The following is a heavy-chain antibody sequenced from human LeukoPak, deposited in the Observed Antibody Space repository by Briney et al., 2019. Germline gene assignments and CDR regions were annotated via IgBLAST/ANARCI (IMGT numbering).Heavy chain of an antibody. J-gene: IGHJ4*02. Sequence: GGSLRLSCAASGFTFSRYSMNWVRQAPGKGLEWVSSISIGNTYIYYADSVKGRFTISRDNAKNSLYLQMNSLRAEDTAVYYCARVSEELYYDYVWGSYRYRVIDYWGQGTLVTVSS. D-gene: IGHD3-16*02. CDR3: ARVSEELYYDYVWGSYRYRVIDY. V-gene: IGHV3-21*01. CDR2: ISIGNTYI. CDR1: GFTFSRYS.